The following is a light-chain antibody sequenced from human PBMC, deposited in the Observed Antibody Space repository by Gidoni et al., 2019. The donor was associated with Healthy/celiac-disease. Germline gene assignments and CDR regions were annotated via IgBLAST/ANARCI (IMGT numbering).Light chain of an antibody. V-gene: IGKV1-39*01. CDR3: QQSYSTPRT. Sequence: DIQMTQSPSSLSASVGDRVTITCRASQSISSYLNWYQKKPGKATKLLIYAASSLQSGVPSRFSGSGSGTDFTLTISSLQPEDFATYYCQQSYSTPRTFVQGTKVEIK. CDR2: AAS. J-gene: IGKJ1*01. CDR1: QSISSY.